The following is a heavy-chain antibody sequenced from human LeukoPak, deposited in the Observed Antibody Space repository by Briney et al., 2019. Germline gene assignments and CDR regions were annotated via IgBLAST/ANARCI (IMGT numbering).Heavy chain of an antibody. D-gene: IGHD5-18*01. V-gene: IGHV3-30-3*01. J-gene: IGHJ6*02. Sequence: PGGSLRLSCAASGFTFSSYAMHWVRQAPGKGLEWVAVISYDGSNKYYADSVKGRFTISRDNSKNTLYLQMNSLRAEDTAVYYCARDRQLWLESSGMDVWGQGTTVTVSS. CDR2: ISYDGSNK. CDR1: GFTFSSYA. CDR3: ARDRQLWLESSGMDV.